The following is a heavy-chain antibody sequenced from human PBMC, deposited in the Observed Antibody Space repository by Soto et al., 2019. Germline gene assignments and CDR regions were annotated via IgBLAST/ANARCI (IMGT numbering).Heavy chain of an antibody. J-gene: IGHJ6*02. CDR3: ARHPGGYYDSSGYYDYYYYGMDV. Sequence: SETLSLTCTVSGGSISSSSYYWGWIRQPPGKGLEWIGSIYYSGSTYYNPSLKSRVTISVGTSKNQFSLKLSSVTAADTAVYYCARHPGGYYDSSGYYDYYYYGMDVWGQGTTVTVSS. D-gene: IGHD3-22*01. CDR2: IYYSGST. CDR1: GGSISSSSYY. V-gene: IGHV4-39*01.